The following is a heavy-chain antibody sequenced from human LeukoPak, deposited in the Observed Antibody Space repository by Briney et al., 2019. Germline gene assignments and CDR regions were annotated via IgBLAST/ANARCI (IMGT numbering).Heavy chain of an antibody. CDR3: VRSAFHAGSGNYYDY. CDR2: IDNAGSIT. Sequence: GGSLRLSCAASGFTFSNYWIHWVRQAPGKGLVWVSRIDNAGSITTYADSVKGRFTIPRDNAENTLYLQMNSLRVEDMAVYYCVRSAFHAGSGNYYDYWGQGTLVTVSS. D-gene: IGHD3-22*01. V-gene: IGHV3-74*03. CDR1: GFTFSNYW. J-gene: IGHJ4*02.